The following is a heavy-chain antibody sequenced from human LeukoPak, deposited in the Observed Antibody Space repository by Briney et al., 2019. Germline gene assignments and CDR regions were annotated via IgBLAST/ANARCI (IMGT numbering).Heavy chain of an antibody. J-gene: IGHJ4*02. Sequence: ASVKVSCKAAGYIFTNYYMHWVRQAPGQGLEWMGIINPGGGSTSYAQKFQGRVTMTRDTSTSTVYMELSSLRFEDTAVYYCARGSYYDSSGYYYAMSYWGQGTLVTVSS. D-gene: IGHD3-22*01. CDR2: INPGGGST. CDR1: GYIFTNYY. CDR3: ARGSYYDSSGYYYAMSY. V-gene: IGHV1-46*01.